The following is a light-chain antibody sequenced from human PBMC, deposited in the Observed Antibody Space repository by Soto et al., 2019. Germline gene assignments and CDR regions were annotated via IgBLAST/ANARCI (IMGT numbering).Light chain of an antibody. Sequence: QTVVTQEPSFSVSPGGTVTLTCGLSSGSVSTSYYPSWYQQTPGQAPRTLIYSTNTRSSGVPDRFSGSILGNKAALTITGAQADDESDYYCVLYMGSGISVFGGGTNHTVL. V-gene: IGLV8-61*01. CDR1: SGSVSTSYY. CDR2: STN. J-gene: IGLJ2*01. CDR3: VLYMGSGISV.